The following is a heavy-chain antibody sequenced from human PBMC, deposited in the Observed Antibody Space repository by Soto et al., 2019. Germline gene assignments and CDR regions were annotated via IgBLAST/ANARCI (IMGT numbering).Heavy chain of an antibody. D-gene: IGHD5-12*01. V-gene: IGHV1-24*01. CDR2: FDPEDGET. Sequence: ASVKVSCKVSGYTLTELSMHWVRQAPGKGLEWMGGFDPEDGETIYAQKFQGRVTMTEDTSTDTAYMELSSLRSEDTAVYYCATETDSGYVFPRYGMDVWGQGTTVTVSS. CDR1: GYTLTELS. J-gene: IGHJ6*02. CDR3: ATETDSGYVFPRYGMDV.